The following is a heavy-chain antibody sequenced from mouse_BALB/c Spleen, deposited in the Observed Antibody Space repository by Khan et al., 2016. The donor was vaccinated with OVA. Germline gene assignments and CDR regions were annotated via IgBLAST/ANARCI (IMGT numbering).Heavy chain of an antibody. D-gene: IGHD2-14*01. CDR2: IIYTGYT. CDR1: GDSITTGY. J-gene: IGHJ3*01. Sequence: EVQLQESGPSLVKPSQTLSLTCSVTGDSITTGYWNWIRKFPGNKLEYMGYIIYTGYTYYNPSLKSRISITRHTSNTQYYLQLNSVTDEDTATYYWARSTYRYAFVYWGQGTLVTVSA. V-gene: IGHV3-8*02. CDR3: ARSTYRYAFVY.